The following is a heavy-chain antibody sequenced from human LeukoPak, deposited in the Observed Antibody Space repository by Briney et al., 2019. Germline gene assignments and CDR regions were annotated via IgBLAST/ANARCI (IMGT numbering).Heavy chain of an antibody. Sequence: ASVKVSCKASGYTFTSYAMNWVRQAPGQGLEWMGWMNPHSGNTDYAQKLQGRVTITRNTSISTVYMELTSLRYEDTAVYYCARRELFGDYFDSWGQGTLVTVSS. CDR2: MNPHSGNT. V-gene: IGHV1-8*03. J-gene: IGHJ4*02. D-gene: IGHD3-10*01. CDR1: GYTFTSYA. CDR3: ARRELFGDYFDS.